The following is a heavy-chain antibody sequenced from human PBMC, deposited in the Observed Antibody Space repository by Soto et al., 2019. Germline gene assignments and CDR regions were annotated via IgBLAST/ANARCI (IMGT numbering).Heavy chain of an antibody. D-gene: IGHD3-10*01. CDR2: IYYSGST. J-gene: IGHJ4*02. CDR1: GGSISSSSYY. CDR3: ARRGRITMVRGVIMGFDY. Sequence: SETLSLTCTVSGGSISSSSYYWGWIRQPPGKGLEWIGSIYYSGSTYYNPSLKSRVTISVDTSKNQFSLKLSSVTAADTAVYYCARRGRITMVRGVIMGFDYWGQGTLVTVSS. V-gene: IGHV4-39*01.